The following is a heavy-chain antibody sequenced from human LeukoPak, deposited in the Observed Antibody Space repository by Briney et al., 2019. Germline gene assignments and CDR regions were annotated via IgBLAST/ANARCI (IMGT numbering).Heavy chain of an antibody. CDR2: ISAYNGNT. D-gene: IGHD3-22*01. CDR3: ARVYYYDSSGHSSAFDI. J-gene: IGHJ3*02. CDR1: GYTFTSYG. Sequence: EASVKVSCKASGYTFTSYGISWVRQAPGQGLEWMGWISAYNGNTNYAQKLQGRVTMTTDTSTSTAYMELRSLRSDDTAVYYCARVYYYDSSGHSSAFDIWGQGTMVTVSS. V-gene: IGHV1-18*01.